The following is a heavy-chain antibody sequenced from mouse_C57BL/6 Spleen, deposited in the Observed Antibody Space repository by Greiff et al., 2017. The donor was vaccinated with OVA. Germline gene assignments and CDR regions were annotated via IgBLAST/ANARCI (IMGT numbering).Heavy chain of an antibody. J-gene: IGHJ3*01. V-gene: IGHV1-50*01. CDR3: ARRDYDQFAY. CDR1: GYTFTSYW. CDR2: IDPSDSYT. D-gene: IGHD2-4*01. Sequence: QVHVKQPGAELVKPGASVKLSCKASGYTFTSYWMQWVKQRPGQGLEWIGEIDPSDSYTNYNQKFKGKATLTVDTSSSTAYMQLSSLTSEDSAVYYCARRDYDQFAYWGQGTLVTVSA.